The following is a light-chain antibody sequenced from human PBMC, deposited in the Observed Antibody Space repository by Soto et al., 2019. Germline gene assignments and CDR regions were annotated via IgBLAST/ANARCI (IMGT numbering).Light chain of an antibody. CDR3: QQLNNFPYT. Sequence: DIQLTQSPSTLSAPVGDRVTITCRASQGIGNYLAWYQQKPGKAPKLLIYAAYTLQSGVPSRFSGSGSGTEFTLTISSLQPEDFATYYCQQLNNFPYTFGQGTKLEIK. J-gene: IGKJ2*01. CDR1: QGIGNY. CDR2: AAY. V-gene: IGKV1-9*01.